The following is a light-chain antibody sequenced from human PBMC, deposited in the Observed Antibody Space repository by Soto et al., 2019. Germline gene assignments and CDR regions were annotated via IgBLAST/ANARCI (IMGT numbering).Light chain of an antibody. CDR1: SANIGSNP. CDR3: AAWDDSLDGYVV. J-gene: IGLJ2*01. V-gene: IGLV1-44*01. Sequence: QSVLTQPPSASGTPGQRVTISCSGSSANIGSNPVNWYQQLPGTAPKLLIYSNNQRPSGVPDRFSGSKSGTSGSLVISGLQSEDEAEYYCAAWDDSLDGYVVFGGGTQLTVL. CDR2: SNN.